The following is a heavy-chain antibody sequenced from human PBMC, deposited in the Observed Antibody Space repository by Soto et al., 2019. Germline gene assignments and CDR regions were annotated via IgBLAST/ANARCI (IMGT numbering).Heavy chain of an antibody. Sequence: QVQLVQSGAEVKKPGASVKVSCKASGYTFTGYYMHWVRQAPGQGLEWMGWINPNSGGTNYAQKFQGWVTMTRDTSISTAYMELSRLRSDDTAAYYCARGGATSFGVVHYYYYGMDVWGQGTTVTVSS. J-gene: IGHJ6*02. V-gene: IGHV1-2*04. CDR3: ARGGATSFGVVHYYYYGMDV. CDR1: GYTFTGYY. CDR2: INPNSGGT. D-gene: IGHD3-3*01.